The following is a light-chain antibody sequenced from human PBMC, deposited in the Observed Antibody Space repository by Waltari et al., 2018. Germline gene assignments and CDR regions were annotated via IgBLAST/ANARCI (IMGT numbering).Light chain of an antibody. Sequence: QSALTQPASVSGSPGPSITLSCTGTSSDVGSYNLVSWYQQRPGKAPRLMLYEVNKRPSGVSNRFSGSKSGNTASLTISGLQAEDEADYYCCSYAGSPTFVIFGGGSKLTVL. CDR3: CSYAGSPTFVI. J-gene: IGLJ2*01. CDR2: EVN. CDR1: SSDVGSYNL. V-gene: IGLV2-23*02.